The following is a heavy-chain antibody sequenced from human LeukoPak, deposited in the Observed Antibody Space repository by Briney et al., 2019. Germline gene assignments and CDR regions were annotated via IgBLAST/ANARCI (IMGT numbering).Heavy chain of an antibody. J-gene: IGHJ4*02. D-gene: IGHD3-22*01. CDR2: IYYSGTT. CDR3: ARHGGYYYDTTGHFDY. V-gene: IGHV4-39*01. CDR1: GDSISSSSYY. Sequence: SETLSLTCTVSGDSISSSSYYWGWIRQPPGKGLEWVASIYYSGTTYSNPSLKSRVTISVDTSKNQFSLKLSSVTAADTAVYYCARHGGYYYDTTGHFDYWGQGTLVTVSS.